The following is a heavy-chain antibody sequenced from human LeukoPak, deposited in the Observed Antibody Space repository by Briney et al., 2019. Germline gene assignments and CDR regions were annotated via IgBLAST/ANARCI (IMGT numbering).Heavy chain of an antibody. CDR3: TTGKWLQWG. D-gene: IGHD5-24*01. J-gene: IGHJ4*02. CDR2: IKSKIDGGTT. V-gene: IGHV3-15*01. Sequence: GGSLRLSCAASGFTFSNAWMSWVRQAPGKGLEWVGRIKSKIDGGTTDYAAPVKGRITISRDDSKNTLDLQMNSLKTEDTAVYYCTTGKWLQWGWGQGTLVTVSS. CDR1: GFTFSNAW.